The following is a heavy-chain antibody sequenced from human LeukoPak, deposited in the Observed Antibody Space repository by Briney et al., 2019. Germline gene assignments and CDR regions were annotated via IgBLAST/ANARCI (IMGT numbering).Heavy chain of an antibody. CDR2: IIPIFGTA. J-gene: IGHJ4*02. CDR1: GGTFSSYA. V-gene: IGHV1-69*13. D-gene: IGHD6-19*01. CDR3: ATSQNETRYSSGWSYYFDY. Sequence: SVKVSCKASGGTFSSYANSWVRQAPGQGLEWMGGIIPIFGTANYAQKFQGRVTITADESTSTAYMELSSLRSEDTAVYYCATSQNETRYSSGWSYYFDYWGQGTLVTVSS.